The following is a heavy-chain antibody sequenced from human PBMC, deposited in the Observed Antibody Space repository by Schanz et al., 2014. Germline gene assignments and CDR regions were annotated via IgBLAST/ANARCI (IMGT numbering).Heavy chain of an antibody. CDR2: IHPNTGGT. D-gene: IGHD6-19*01. CDR3: ARGLVRYFDS. J-gene: IGHJ4*02. CDR1: GYTFTAYF. Sequence: QVQLVQSGAEVKKPGASVRVSCKASGYTFTAYFIHWVRQAPGQGLEWMGRIHPNTGGTDFAQKFQGRVTMPRDTSFSTAYMDLNRLNSDDTAVYYCARGLVRYFDSWGQGTLVTVSS. V-gene: IGHV1-2*06.